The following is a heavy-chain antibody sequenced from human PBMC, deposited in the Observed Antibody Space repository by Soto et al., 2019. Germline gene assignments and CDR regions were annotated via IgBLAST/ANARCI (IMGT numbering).Heavy chain of an antibody. V-gene: IGHV4-59*01. CDR2: IYYSGST. CDR3: ARDSGYSYGLDY. CDR1: GGSISSYY. D-gene: IGHD5-18*01. J-gene: IGHJ4*02. Sequence: SGTLSLTCTVSGGSISSYYWSWIRQPPGKGLEWIGYIYYSGSTNYNPSLKSRVTISVDTSKNQFSLKLSSVTAADTAVYYCARDSGYSYGLDYWGQGTLVTVSS.